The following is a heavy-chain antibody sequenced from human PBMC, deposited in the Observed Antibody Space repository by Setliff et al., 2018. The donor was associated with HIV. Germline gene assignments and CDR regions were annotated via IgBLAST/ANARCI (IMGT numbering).Heavy chain of an antibody. Sequence: ASVKVSCKASGYTFTSYYMHWVRQAPGQGLEWMGMINPSDGSTRYAQKLQGRVTMTRDTSTTTVYMELRSLRSEDTAVYYCARGDFYDSSGYFTDAFDIWGQGTMVTVSS. V-gene: IGHV1-46*01. CDR1: GYTFTSYY. D-gene: IGHD3-22*01. CDR2: INPSDGST. J-gene: IGHJ3*02. CDR3: ARGDFYDSSGYFTDAFDI.